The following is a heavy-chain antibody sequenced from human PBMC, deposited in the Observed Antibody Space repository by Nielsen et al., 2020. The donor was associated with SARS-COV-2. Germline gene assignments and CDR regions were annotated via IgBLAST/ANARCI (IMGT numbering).Heavy chain of an antibody. CDR2: ISGSGGST. J-gene: IGHJ4*02. CDR1: GFTFSSYA. CDR3: ARENYYDSSGYYYATHQYFDY. D-gene: IGHD3-22*01. V-gene: IGHV3-23*01. Sequence: GESLKISCTASGFTFSSYAMSWVRQAPGKGLEWVSAISGSGGSTYYADSVKGRFTISRGNSKNTLYLQMNSLRAEDTAVYYCARENYYDSSGYYYATHQYFDYWGQGTLVTVSS.